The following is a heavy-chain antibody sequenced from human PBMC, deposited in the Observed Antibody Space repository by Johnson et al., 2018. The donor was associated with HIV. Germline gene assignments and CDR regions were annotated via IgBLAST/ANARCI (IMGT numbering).Heavy chain of an antibody. Sequence: EVQLVESGGGLVQPGGSLRLSCAASGFTFSSYWMSWVRQAPGKGLEWVANIKQDGSEKYYVDSVKGRFTISRDNAKNSLYLQMNSLRAEDTAVYYCASHRSIAADDAFDIWGQGTMVTVSS. CDR2: IKQDGSEK. J-gene: IGHJ3*02. V-gene: IGHV3-7*02. D-gene: IGHD6-13*01. CDR3: ASHRSIAADDAFDI. CDR1: GFTFSSYW.